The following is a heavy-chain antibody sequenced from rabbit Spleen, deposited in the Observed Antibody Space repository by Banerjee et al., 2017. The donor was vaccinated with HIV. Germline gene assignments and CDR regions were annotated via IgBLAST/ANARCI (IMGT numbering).Heavy chain of an antibody. CDR2: IDPVFGIT. D-gene: IGHD8-1*01. Sequence: QEQLEESGGGLVQPGGSLKLSCKASGFDFSRYRVSWVRQAPGKGLEWIGYIDPVFGITYYASWVNGRFSISRENAQNTVFLQMTSLTVADTATYFCARDTGSSFSSYGMDLWGPGTLVTVS. CDR3: ARDTGSSFSSYGMDL. V-gene: IGHV1S47*01. J-gene: IGHJ6*01. CDR1: GFDFSRYR.